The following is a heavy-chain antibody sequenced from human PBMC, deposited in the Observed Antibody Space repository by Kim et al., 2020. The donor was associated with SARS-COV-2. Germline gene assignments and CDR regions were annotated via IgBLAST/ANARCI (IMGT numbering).Heavy chain of an antibody. CDR2: T. D-gene: IGHD6-25*01. V-gene: IGHV5-10-1*04. Sequence: TNYSPSFQGQVTISADQSISTAYLQWSSLKASDTAMYYCARGYKSSGFDYWGQGTLVTVSS. J-gene: IGHJ4*02. CDR3: ARGYKSSGFDY.